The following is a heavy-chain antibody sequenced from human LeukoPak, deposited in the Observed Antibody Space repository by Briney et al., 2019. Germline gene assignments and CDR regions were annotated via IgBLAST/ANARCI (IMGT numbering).Heavy chain of an antibody. V-gene: IGHV1-2*02. CDR1: GYTFTGYY. CDR3: ARAYCSSTSCSVDMDV. D-gene: IGHD2-2*01. J-gene: IGHJ6*03. Sequence: GASVKVSCKASGYTFTGYYMNWVRQAPGQGLEWMGCINPNSGGTNYAQRLQGRVTMTRDTSISTAYMELSRLRSDDTAVYYCARAYCSSTSCSVDMDVWGKGTTVTVSS. CDR2: INPNSGGT.